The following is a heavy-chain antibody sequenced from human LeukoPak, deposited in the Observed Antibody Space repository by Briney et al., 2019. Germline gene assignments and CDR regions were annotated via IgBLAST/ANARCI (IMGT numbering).Heavy chain of an antibody. CDR1: GFTFSSYG. CDR2: IRYDGSNK. D-gene: IGHD6-13*01. Sequence: PGGSLRLSCAASGFTFSSYGMHWVRQAPGKGLEWVAFIRYDGSNKYYADSVKGRFTISRDNSKNTLYLQMNSLRAEDTAVYYCAKGSPGRIAAAGSFDYWGQGTLVTVSS. J-gene: IGHJ4*02. CDR3: AKGSPGRIAAAGSFDY. V-gene: IGHV3-30*02.